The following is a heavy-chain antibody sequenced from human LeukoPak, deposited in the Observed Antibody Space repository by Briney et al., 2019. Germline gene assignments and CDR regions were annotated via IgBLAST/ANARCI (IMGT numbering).Heavy chain of an antibody. D-gene: IGHD3-22*01. CDR2: LSGSGGTT. V-gene: IGHV3-23*01. J-gene: IGHJ4*02. CDR1: GFTFSDYT. CDR3: ARAMMVVANLWGVYDY. Sequence: GGSLRLSCAASGFTFSDYTINWVRQAPGKGLEWVSGLSGSGGTTYYVDSVKGRFTISRDNSKNTLYLQMDSLRAEDTAVYFCARAMMVVANLWGVYDYWGQGTLVTVSS.